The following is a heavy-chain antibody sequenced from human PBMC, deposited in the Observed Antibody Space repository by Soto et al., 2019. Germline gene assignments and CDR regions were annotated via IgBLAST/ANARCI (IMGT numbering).Heavy chain of an antibody. Sequence: PGGSLRLSCTASGFTFISYAMSWVRQAPGKGLEWVSAISGSGGSTYYADSVKGRFTISRDNSKNTLYLQMNSLRAEDTAVYYCAKVGPDYGVIDYWGQGTLVTVSS. V-gene: IGHV3-23*01. D-gene: IGHD4-17*01. CDR3: AKVGPDYGVIDY. CDR1: GFTFISYA. J-gene: IGHJ4*02. CDR2: ISGSGGST.